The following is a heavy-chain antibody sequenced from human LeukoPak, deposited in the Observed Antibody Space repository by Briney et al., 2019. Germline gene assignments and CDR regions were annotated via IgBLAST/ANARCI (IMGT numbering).Heavy chain of an antibody. Sequence: GGSLRLSCAASGFTFSAYWMHWVRQARGKGLVWVSRIKSDGSDTSYADSVKGRFTISRDDSKNTLYLQMNSLRAEDTAVYYCAKDSVSGWKPGAFNIWGQGTMVTVSS. V-gene: IGHV3-74*01. CDR3: AKDSVSGWKPGAFNI. J-gene: IGHJ3*02. CDR2: IKSDGSDT. D-gene: IGHD6-19*01. CDR1: GFTFSAYW.